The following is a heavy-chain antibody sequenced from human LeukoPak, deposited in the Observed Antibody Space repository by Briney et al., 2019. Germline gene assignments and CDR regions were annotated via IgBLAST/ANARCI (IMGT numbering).Heavy chain of an antibody. Sequence: GRSLRLSCAASGFTFDDYAMHWVRQAPGKGLEWVSGISWNSGSIGYADSVKGRFTISRDNAKNSLYLQMNSLRAEDMALYYCAKGGSNDAFDIWGQGTMVTVSS. J-gene: IGHJ3*02. CDR3: AKGGSNDAFDI. CDR1: GFTFDDYA. CDR2: ISWNSGSI. V-gene: IGHV3-9*03.